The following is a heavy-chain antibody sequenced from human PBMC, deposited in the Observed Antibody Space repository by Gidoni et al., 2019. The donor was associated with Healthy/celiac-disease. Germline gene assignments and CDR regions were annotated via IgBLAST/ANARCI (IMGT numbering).Heavy chain of an antibody. CDR3: TTDGAGGITFGGVMMRGYFDY. CDR2: NKSKTDGGRT. V-gene: IGHV3-15*07. CDR1: GFPFSNAW. Sequence: EVQLVESGGGLVKPGGSLRLPCAASGFPFSNAWMTWVRPAPGKGLGWVGRNKSKTDGGRTDYGAPVKGRFTISGDDSKNTLYLQMNSLKTEDIALYYCTTDGAGGITFGGVMMRGYFDYWGQGTLVTVSS. D-gene: IGHD3-16*01. J-gene: IGHJ4*02.